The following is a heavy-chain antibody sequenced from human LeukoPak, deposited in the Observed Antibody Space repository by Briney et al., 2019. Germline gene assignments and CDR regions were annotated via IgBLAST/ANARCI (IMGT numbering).Heavy chain of an antibody. Sequence: GSLRLSCAASGFTLSDSAMHWVRQASGKGLRWVGRIRSKTNSFATEYAASVKGRFTISRDDSKNTVYLHLNSLKTEDTATYFCARHKDPDYGDRKLFDYWGLGTLVTVSS. CDR1: GFTLSDSA. D-gene: IGHD4/OR15-4a*01. V-gene: IGHV3-73*01. J-gene: IGHJ4*02. CDR2: IRSKTNSFAT. CDR3: ARHKDPDYGDRKLFDY.